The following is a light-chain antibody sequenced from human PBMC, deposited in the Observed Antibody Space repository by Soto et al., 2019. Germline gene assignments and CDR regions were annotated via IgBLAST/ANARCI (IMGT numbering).Light chain of an antibody. CDR3: CSYAGRGPLYV. Sequence: QSALTQPASVSESPRQSITMSCTGTSTDIGSYNLVSWYQQHPGKAPKLILHEVNKRPSGVSDRFSGSKSGNTASLTISGLQAEDEAEYYCCSYAGRGPLYVVGTGTKLIVL. CDR1: STDIGSYNL. CDR2: EVN. V-gene: IGLV2-23*02. J-gene: IGLJ1*01.